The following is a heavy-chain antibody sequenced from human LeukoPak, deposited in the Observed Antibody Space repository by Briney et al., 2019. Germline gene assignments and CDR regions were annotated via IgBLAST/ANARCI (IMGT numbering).Heavy chain of an antibody. CDR2: ISGSGGST. CDR3: ARDGYYYYDRGYFDL. CDR1: GFTFSSSD. Sequence: GGPLRLSCAASGFTFSSSDMSWVRQAPGKGLEWVSGISGSGGSTYYADSVKGRFTISRDNSKNTLFLQMNSLRAEDTAVYYCARDGYYYYDRGYFDLWGRGTLVTASS. D-gene: IGHD3-22*01. J-gene: IGHJ2*01. V-gene: IGHV3-23*01.